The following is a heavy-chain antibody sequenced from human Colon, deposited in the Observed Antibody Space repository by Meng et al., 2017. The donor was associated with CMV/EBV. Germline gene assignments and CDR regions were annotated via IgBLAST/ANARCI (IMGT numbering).Heavy chain of an antibody. V-gene: IGHV4-39*07. D-gene: IGHD6-19*01. CDR1: GGSTSSPAYY. CDR3: ARDSASNGWYNDY. J-gene: IGHJ4*02. Sequence: SETLSLTCTVSGGSTSSPAYYWGWVRQPPGKGLEWVASVFFTGTTYYNPSLQSRVNISLDTSKNQFSLNVRSVTAADTAIYYCARDSASNGWYNDYWGQGMLVTVSS. CDR2: VFFTGTT.